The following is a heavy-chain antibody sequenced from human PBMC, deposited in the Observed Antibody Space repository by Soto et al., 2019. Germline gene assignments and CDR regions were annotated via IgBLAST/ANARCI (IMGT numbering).Heavy chain of an antibody. J-gene: IGHJ4*02. D-gene: IGHD1-26*01. Sequence: SEPLSLTCTVSGGSISSYYWSWIRQPPGKGLEWIGYIYYSGSTNYNPSLKSRVTISVDTSKNQFSLKLSSVTAADTAVYYCARQVRSYRNYFDYWGQGTLVTVSS. CDR2: IYYSGST. V-gene: IGHV4-59*08. CDR3: ARQVRSYRNYFDY. CDR1: GGSISSYY.